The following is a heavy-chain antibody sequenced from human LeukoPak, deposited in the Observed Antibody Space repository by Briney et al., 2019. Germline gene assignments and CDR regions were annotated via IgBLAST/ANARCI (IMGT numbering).Heavy chain of an antibody. J-gene: IGHJ5*02. CDR1: GDSISRGDYY. CDR3: ARAVQASVQPRFDP. V-gene: IGHV4-30-4*08. CDR2: IYYSGTT. D-gene: IGHD1-1*01. Sequence: SETLSLTCIVSGDSISRGDYYWSCIHQPPGKGLECIGYIYYSGTTYYNPSLKSRVTISVDTSKNQFSLNLNSVTAADTAVYYCARAVQASVQPRFDPWGQGTLVTVSS.